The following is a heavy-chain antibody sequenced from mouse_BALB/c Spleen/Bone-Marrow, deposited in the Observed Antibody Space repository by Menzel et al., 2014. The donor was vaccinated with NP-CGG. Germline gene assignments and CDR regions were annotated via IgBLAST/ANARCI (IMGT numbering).Heavy chain of an antibody. CDR1: GYAFTNYL. D-gene: IGHD4-1*01. CDR2: INPGSGGT. Sequence: QVQLQQSGAELVRPGTSVKVSCKASGYAFTNYLIEWVKRRPGQGLGWIGVINPGSGGTNYSEKFKGKATLTADKSSSTAYMQLSSLTSDDAAVYFCARRLTGTSAMDYWGQGTSVTVSS. CDR3: ARRLTGTSAMDY. V-gene: IGHV1-54*01. J-gene: IGHJ4*01.